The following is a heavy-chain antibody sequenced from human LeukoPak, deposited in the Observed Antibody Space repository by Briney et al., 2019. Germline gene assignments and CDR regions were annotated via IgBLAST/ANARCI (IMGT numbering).Heavy chain of an antibody. Sequence: PGGSLRLSCAASGFTFSNAWMSWVRQAPGKGLEWVGRIKSKTDGGTTDYAAPVKGRFTISRDESKNTLYLQMNSLKTEDTAVYYCTTMNFNYDYVWGSYRSPSGYAFDIWGQGTMVTVSS. J-gene: IGHJ3*02. V-gene: IGHV3-15*01. CDR1: GFTFSNAW. CDR3: TTMNFNYDYVWGSYRSPSGYAFDI. CDR2: IKSKTDGGTT. D-gene: IGHD3-16*02.